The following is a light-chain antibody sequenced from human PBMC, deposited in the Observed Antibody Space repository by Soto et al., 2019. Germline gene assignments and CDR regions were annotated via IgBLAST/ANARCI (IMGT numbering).Light chain of an antibody. CDR1: QTVRSNY. Sequence: EIVLTQSPGTLSLSPGDRATLSCRASQTVRSNYLAWYQQKPGQTPRLLIYGASNRATDIPDRFSGSGSGTDFTLTISRLEPDDCGMYYCQQYGTSPRTFGQGTKVE. V-gene: IGKV3-20*01. CDR3: QQYGTSPRT. CDR2: GAS. J-gene: IGKJ1*01.